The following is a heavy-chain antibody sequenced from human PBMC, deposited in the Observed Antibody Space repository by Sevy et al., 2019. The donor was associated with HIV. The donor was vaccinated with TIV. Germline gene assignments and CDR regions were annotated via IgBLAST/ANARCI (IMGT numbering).Heavy chain of an antibody. Sequence: GGSLRLSCEASGFTFNSYGMHWVRQAPGKGLEWVGVISYDGSEKYYADSVKGRFTISREKSKNMVYVQMSSLRAEDTAVYYCARMFRSYGMDVWGQGTTVTVSS. CDR3: ARMFRSYGMDV. J-gene: IGHJ6*02. CDR1: GFTFNSYG. CDR2: ISYDGSEK. V-gene: IGHV3-30*03. D-gene: IGHD3-10*01.